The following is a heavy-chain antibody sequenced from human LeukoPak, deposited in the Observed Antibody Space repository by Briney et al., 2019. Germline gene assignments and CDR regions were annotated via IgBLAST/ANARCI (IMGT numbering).Heavy chain of an antibody. CDR1: GGSISSYY. V-gene: IGHV4-59*12. CDR3: ARDSVYGDWDFDP. D-gene: IGHD4-17*01. J-gene: IGHJ5*02. Sequence: SETLSLTCTVSGGSISSYYWSWIRQPPGKGLEWIGYIYYSGSTNYNPSLKSRVTISVDTSKNQFSLKLSSVTAADTAVYYCARDSVYGDWDFDPWGQGTLITVSS. CDR2: IYYSGST.